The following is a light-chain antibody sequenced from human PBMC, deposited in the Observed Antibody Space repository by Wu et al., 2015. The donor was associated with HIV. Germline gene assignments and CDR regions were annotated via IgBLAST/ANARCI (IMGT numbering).Light chain of an antibody. CDR1: QDITNS. CDR3: QKYNTAPWT. Sequence: DIQMTQSPSSLSASVGDRVTVTCRASQDITNSLAWYQQKPGEAPQLLLYGSSRLESGVPSRFSGTGSGTDFSLTINNLQPEDVATYYCQKYNTAPWTFGQGTKVEMK. CDR2: GSS. J-gene: IGKJ1*01. V-gene: IGKV1-NL1*01.